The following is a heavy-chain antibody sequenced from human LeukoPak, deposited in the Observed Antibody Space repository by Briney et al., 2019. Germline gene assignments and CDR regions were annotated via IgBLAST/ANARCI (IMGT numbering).Heavy chain of an antibody. CDR1: GYNFNSYW. CDR3: ARRIGSSRSLDF. D-gene: IGHD1-26*01. J-gene: IGHJ4*02. CDR2: IYPGDSDT. Sequence: GEPLKISCKGSGYNFNSYWIGGVRQMPGKGLEWMGIIYPGDSDTSYSPSFQGQVTISANKSISTAYLRWSTLKASDTAMYFCARRIGSSRSLDFWGQGTLVTVSS. V-gene: IGHV5-51*01.